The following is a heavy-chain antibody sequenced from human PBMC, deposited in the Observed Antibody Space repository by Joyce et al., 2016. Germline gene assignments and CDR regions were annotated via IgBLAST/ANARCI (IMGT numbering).Heavy chain of an antibody. J-gene: IGHJ5*02. CDR1: GGSFSGYY. V-gene: IGHV4-34*01. CDR2: INQSGSN. Sequence: QVQLQQWGAGLLKPSETLSLTCAVYGGSFSGYYWSWIRQPPGKGLEWIGEINQSGSNNYNPSRKSRVTISVETSKNQFSLKLSSVTAADTAVYYCARGPRSNWGLVWFDPWGQGTLVTVSS. D-gene: IGHD7-27*01. CDR3: ARGPRSNWGLVWFDP.